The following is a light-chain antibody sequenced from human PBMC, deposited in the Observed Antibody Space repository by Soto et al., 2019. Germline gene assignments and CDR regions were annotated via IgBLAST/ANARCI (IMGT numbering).Light chain of an antibody. CDR2: EVN. V-gene: IGLV2-14*03. J-gene: IGLJ3*02. CDR3: SSFTSGGTWV. CDR1: SSDVGAYNH. Sequence: QSALTQPASVSGSPGQSITISCTGTSSDVGAYNHVSWYQQHPGKVPKVMIYEVNNRPSVVSNRFSASKSGNTASLTIYGLQADDEATYYCSSFTSGGTWVFGGGTKLTVL.